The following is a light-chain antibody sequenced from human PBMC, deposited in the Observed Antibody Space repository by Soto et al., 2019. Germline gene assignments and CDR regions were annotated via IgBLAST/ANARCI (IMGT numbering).Light chain of an antibody. CDR1: QSISSW. CDR3: QQYNSYPWT. Sequence: DIQMTQSPSTLSASVGDRVTITCRASQSISSWLAWYQQKPGKAPKLLIYDASSLESGVTSRFSGSGSGTEFTLNISSLQPDDFATYYCQQYNSYPWTFGQGTKVEIK. J-gene: IGKJ1*01. V-gene: IGKV1-5*01. CDR2: DAS.